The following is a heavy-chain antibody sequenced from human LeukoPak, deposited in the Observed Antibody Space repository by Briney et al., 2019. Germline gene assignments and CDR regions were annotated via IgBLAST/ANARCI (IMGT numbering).Heavy chain of an antibody. V-gene: IGHV4-39*01. CDR1: GGSINSTTYY. Sequence: SETLSLTCTVSGGSINSTTYYWGWIRQPPGKGLEWIGSIHYSGSAYNNPSLKSRVAISVDTSKNQFSLNLSSVTAADTAVYYCARTYDYVWGTYRYPFDYWGQGTLVTVSS. CDR3: ARTYDYVWGTYRYPFDY. D-gene: IGHD3-16*02. CDR2: IHYSGSA. J-gene: IGHJ4*02.